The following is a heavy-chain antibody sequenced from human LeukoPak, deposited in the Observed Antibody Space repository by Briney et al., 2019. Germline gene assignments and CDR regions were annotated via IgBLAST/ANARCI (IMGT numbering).Heavy chain of an antibody. Sequence: PGGSLRLSCAASGFTFSSYAMSWVRQAPGKGLEWVSAISGSGGSTYYADSVKGRFTISRDNAKNSLYLQMNSLRAEDTAVYYCAREIQRDYYDSSGYPIDYWGQGTLVTVSS. CDR1: GFTFSSYA. J-gene: IGHJ4*02. V-gene: IGHV3-23*01. D-gene: IGHD3-22*01. CDR3: AREIQRDYYDSSGYPIDY. CDR2: ISGSGGST.